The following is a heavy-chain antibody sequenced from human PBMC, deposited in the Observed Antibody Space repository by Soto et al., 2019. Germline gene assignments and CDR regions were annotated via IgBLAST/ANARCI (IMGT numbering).Heavy chain of an antibody. J-gene: IGHJ4*02. CDR1: GFTFSSYS. Sequence: PGGSLRLSCAASGFTFSSYSMNWVRQAPGKGLEWVSSISGSSSYIYYADSVKGRFTISRDNAKNSLYLQMNSLRAEDTAVYYCASPVSGSYGFDYWGQGTMVTVYS. D-gene: IGHD1-26*01. CDR2: ISGSSSYI. CDR3: ASPVSGSYGFDY. V-gene: IGHV3-21*01.